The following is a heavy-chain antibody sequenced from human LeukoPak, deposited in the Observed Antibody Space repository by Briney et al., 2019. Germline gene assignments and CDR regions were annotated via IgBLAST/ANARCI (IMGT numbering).Heavy chain of an antibody. Sequence: GSLRLSCAASGFTFSNYAIHWVRQAPGQGLESVSVISSNGGNIYHANSVKGRFTISRDNSKNTVYLQMGSLRPEHMAVYYCARVRVGATAKGHYFDYWGQGTLVTVAS. CDR2: ISSNGGNI. D-gene: IGHD1-26*01. V-gene: IGHV3-64*01. J-gene: IGHJ4*02. CDR1: GFTFSNYA. CDR3: ARVRVGATAKGHYFDY.